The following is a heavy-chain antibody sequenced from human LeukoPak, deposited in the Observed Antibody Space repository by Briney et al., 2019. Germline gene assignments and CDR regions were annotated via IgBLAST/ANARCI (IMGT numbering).Heavy chain of an antibody. D-gene: IGHD5-12*01. J-gene: IGHJ4*02. CDR3: ARDPGYGVDY. CDR1: GGSISSYY. Sequence: TSETLSLTCTVSGGSISSYYWSWIRQPPGKGLEWIGYIYYSGSTNYNPSLKSRVTISVDTSKNQFSLKLSSVTAADTAVYYCARDPGYGVDYWGQGTLVTVSS. V-gene: IGHV4-59*01. CDR2: IYYSGST.